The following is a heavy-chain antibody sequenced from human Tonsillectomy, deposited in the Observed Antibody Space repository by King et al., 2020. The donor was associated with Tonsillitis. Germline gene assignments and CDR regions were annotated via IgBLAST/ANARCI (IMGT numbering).Heavy chain of an antibody. CDR2: IYHSGST. J-gene: IGHJ6*02. V-gene: IGHV4-30-2*01. CDR3: ASDLGPNGMDV. Sequence: QLQESGSGLVKPSQTLSLTCAVSGGSISSGGYSWSWIRQPPGKGLEWIGYIYHSGSTYYNPSLKSRVTISVDRSKNQFSLKLRSVTAADTAVYYCASDLGPNGMDVWGQGTTVTVS. CDR1: GGSISSGGYS. D-gene: IGHD3-16*01.